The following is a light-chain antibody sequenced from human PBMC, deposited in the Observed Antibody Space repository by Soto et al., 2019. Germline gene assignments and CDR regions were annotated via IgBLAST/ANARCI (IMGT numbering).Light chain of an antibody. Sequence: EIVMTQSPATLSVSPGERATLSCRASQSVSSNLAWYQQKPGQAPRLLIFGAFIRATGIPARFSGSGSGTEFTLTISSLQSEDFAVYYCQQYNNWPPITFCQGTRLEMK. CDR2: GAF. V-gene: IGKV3-15*01. CDR3: QQYNNWPPIT. J-gene: IGKJ5*01. CDR1: QSVSSN.